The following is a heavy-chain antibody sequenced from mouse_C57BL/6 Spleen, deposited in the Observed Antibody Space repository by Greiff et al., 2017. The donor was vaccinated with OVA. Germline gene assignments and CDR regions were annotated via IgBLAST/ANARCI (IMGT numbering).Heavy chain of an antibody. J-gene: IGHJ2*01. D-gene: IGHD2-3*01. CDR2: INPSTGGT. CDR3: ARSHYDGGFDY. V-gene: IGHV1-42*01. CDR1: GYSFTGYY. Sequence: VQLKESGPELVKPGASVKISCKASGYSFTGYYMNWVKQSPEKSLEWIGEINPSTGGTTYNQKFKAKATLTVDKSSSTAYMQHKSLTSEDSAVYYCARSHYDGGFDYWGQGTTLTVSS.